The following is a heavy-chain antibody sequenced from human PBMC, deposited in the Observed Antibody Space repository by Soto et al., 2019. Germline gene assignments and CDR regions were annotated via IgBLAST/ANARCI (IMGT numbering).Heavy chain of an antibody. J-gene: IGHJ6*03. D-gene: IGHD4-17*01. CDR2: IIPILGIA. CDR3: ARHDYGDYYYYYMDV. Sequence: GASVKVSCKVSGYTLTELSMHWVRQAPGKGLEWMGRIIPILGIANYAQKFQGRVTITADKSTSTAYMELSSLRSEDTAVYYCARHDYGDYYYYYMDVWGKGTTVTVSS. V-gene: IGHV1-69*02. CDR1: GYTLTELS.